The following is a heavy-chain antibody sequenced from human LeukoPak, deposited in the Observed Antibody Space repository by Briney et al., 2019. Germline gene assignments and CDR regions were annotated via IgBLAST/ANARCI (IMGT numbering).Heavy chain of an antibody. V-gene: IGHV3-9*01. Sequence: PGGSLRLSCAASGFTFDDYAMHWVRQAPGKGLEWVSGISWNSGSIGYADSVKGRFTISRDNAKNSLYLQMNSLRAEDTALYYCAKDRNPIAVAGTVDYWGQGTLVTVSS. CDR3: AKDRNPIAVAGTVDY. J-gene: IGHJ4*02. CDR2: ISWNSGSI. CDR1: GFTFDDYA. D-gene: IGHD6-19*01.